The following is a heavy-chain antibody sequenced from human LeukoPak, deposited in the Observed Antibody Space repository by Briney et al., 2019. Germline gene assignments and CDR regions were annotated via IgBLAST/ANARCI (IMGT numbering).Heavy chain of an antibody. V-gene: IGHV4-59*01. CDR1: GASISTYY. J-gene: IGHJ4*02. CDR3: ARAGGSWSFDY. Sequence: SETLSLTCSVSGASISTYYWSWIRQPPGEGLEWIGYLYFSGSTNYNPSLKSRVTISADTSKNQFSLKLNSVTAADTAVYYCARAGGSWSFDYLGQGTLVTVSS. CDR2: LYFSGST. D-gene: IGHD5-12*01.